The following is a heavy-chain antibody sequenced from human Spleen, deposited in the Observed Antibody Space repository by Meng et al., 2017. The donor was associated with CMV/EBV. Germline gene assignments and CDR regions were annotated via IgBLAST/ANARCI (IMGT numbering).Heavy chain of an antibody. CDR3: ARLFGSTSWFGSDDAFDI. CDR1: GYKFTNNW. Sequence: GGSLRLSCKGSGYKFTNNWIGWVRQMPGKGLEWMGIIYLGDFETRYGPSFQGQVTISADKSISTAYLQWSSLKASDTAMYYCARLFGSTSWFGSDDAFDIWGQGTMVTVSS. V-gene: IGHV5-51*01. CDR2: IYLGDFET. J-gene: IGHJ3*02. D-gene: IGHD2-2*01.